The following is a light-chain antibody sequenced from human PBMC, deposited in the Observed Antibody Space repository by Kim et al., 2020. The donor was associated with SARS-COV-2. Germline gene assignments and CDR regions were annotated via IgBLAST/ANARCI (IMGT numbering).Light chain of an antibody. Sequence: DVVLTQSPLSLPVTLGQPASISCRASRSLVHSDGNTFLNWFHQRPGQSPRRLIYKVSNWASGVPDRFSGSGSGTDFTLNISRVEAEDVGVYYCMQGTRWPKTSGQGTKLEIK. CDR3: MQGTRWPKT. CDR1: RSLVHSDGNTF. J-gene: IGKJ2*01. V-gene: IGKV2-30*02. CDR2: KVS.